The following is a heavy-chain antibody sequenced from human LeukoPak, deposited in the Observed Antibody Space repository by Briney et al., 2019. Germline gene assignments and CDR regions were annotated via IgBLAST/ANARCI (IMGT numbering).Heavy chain of an antibody. CDR2: INPSGGST. V-gene: IGHV1-46*03. CDR3: AREGYDILTGYYSQY. CDR1: GGTFSSYA. D-gene: IGHD3-9*01. Sequence: ASVKVSCKASGGTFSSYAISWVRQAPGQGLEWMGIINPSGGSTSYAQKFQGRVTMTRDTSTSTVYMELSSLRSEDTAVYYCAREGYDILTGYYSQYWGQGTLVTVSS. J-gene: IGHJ4*02.